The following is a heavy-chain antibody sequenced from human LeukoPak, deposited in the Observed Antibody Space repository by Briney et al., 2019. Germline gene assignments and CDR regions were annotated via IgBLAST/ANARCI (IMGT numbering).Heavy chain of an antibody. CDR1: GFTFRSYA. Sequence: GGSLRLSCAASGFTFRSYAMHWVRQAPGKGLECVSAISCSGSNTYYADSVKVRFTISRDNSKNTLYLQMSGLRAEDKGVYYFGKVRIVGATTGFDYWGQGTLATVSS. CDR3: GKVRIVGATTGFDY. D-gene: IGHD1-26*01. CDR2: ISCSGSNT. J-gene: IGHJ4*02. V-gene: IGHV3-23*01.